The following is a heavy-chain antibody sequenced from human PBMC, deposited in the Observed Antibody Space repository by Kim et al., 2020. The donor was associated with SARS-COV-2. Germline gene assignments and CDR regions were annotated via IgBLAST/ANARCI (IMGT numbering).Heavy chain of an antibody. CDR2: ISSRSSTI. CDR3: ARSTGHFDY. Sequence: GGSLRLSCAASGFIFSTYSMNWVRLPPGKGLEWVSYISSRSSTIYYADSVKDRFTISRDDAKNSLYLQMNSLRDEDTAVYYCARSTGHFDYWGQGTLVTV. V-gene: IGHV3-48*02. CDR1: GFIFSTYS. J-gene: IGHJ4*02.